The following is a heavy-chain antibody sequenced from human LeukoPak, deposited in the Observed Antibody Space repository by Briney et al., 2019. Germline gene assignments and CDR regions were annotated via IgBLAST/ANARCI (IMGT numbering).Heavy chain of an antibody. CDR2: INHSGSI. V-gene: IGHV4-34*01. Sequence: SETLSLTCAVYGGSFSGYYWSWIRQPPGKGLEWIGEINHSGSINYNPSLKSRVTISVDTSKNQLSLKLSSVTAADTAVYYCATEMATAIDYWGQGTLVTVSS. J-gene: IGHJ4*02. CDR1: GGSFSGYY. D-gene: IGHD5-24*01. CDR3: ATEMATAIDY.